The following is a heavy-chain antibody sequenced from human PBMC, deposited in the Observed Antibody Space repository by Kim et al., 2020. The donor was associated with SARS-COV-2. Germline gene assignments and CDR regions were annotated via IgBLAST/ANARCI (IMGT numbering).Heavy chain of an antibody. Sequence: GGSLRLSCAASGFTFSNAWMSWVRQAAGKGLEWVGRIKRKSDGETRDYAAPVKGRFTISRDDSKNTLYLQLNSLKTEDTGVYYCTTMGGTTVDYWGQGTLVTVSS. V-gene: IGHV3-15*01. CDR1: GFTFSNAW. D-gene: IGHD1-26*01. J-gene: IGHJ4*02. CDR2: IKRKSDGETR. CDR3: TTMGGTTVDY.